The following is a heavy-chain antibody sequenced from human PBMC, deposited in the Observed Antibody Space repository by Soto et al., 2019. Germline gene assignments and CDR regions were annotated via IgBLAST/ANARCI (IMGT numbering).Heavy chain of an antibody. CDR3: ARGAYCSGGSCYHRYYYYYMDV. V-gene: IGHV1-69*02. CDR1: GGTFSSYT. Sequence: SVKVSCKASGGTFSSYTISWVRQAPGQGLEWMGRIIPILGIANYAQKFQGRVTITADKSTSTAYMELSSLRSEDTAVYYCARGAYCSGGSCYHRYYYYYMDVWGKGTTVTVSS. J-gene: IGHJ6*03. CDR2: IIPILGIA. D-gene: IGHD2-15*01.